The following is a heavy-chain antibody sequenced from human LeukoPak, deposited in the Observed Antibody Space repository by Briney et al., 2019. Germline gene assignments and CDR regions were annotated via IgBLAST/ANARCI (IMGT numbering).Heavy chain of an antibody. CDR1: GFPFSSYS. Sequence: PGESLRLSCAASGFPFSSYSMNWVRQAPGRGLEGVAYISSSSSTIYYADSVKGRCTISSDNAKNSVYLQIKILRAEDTALYSCAKDSGSYNFDYWGQGNLVPVSS. CDR2: ISSSSSTI. V-gene: IGHV3-48*01. CDR3: AKDSGSYNFDY. J-gene: IGHJ4*02. D-gene: IGHD1-26*01.